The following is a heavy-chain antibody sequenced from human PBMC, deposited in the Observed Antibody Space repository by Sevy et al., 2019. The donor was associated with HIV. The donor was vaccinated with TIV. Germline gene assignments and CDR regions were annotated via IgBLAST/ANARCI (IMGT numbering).Heavy chain of an antibody. V-gene: IGHV3-21*01. CDR3: ARDRGLSMNNWFDP. CDR2: ISSSSNYI. J-gene: IGHJ5*02. CDR1: GFIFSSYS. Sequence: GGSLRLSCAASGFIFSSYSMNWVRQAPGKGLEWVSSISSSSNYIYYADSVKGRFTISRDNAKNSLYLQMNSLRAEDTAVYYCARDRGLSMNNWFDPWGQGTLVTVS. D-gene: IGHD6-6*01.